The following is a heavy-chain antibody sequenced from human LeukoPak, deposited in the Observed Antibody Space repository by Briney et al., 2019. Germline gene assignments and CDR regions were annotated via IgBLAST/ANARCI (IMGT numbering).Heavy chain of an antibody. D-gene: IGHD3-3*01. J-gene: IGHJ5*02. CDR1: GGSISSYY. CDR3: ARLLTATDPYYDFWSGYSCWFDP. Sequence: SETLSLTYTVSGGSISSYYWSWIRQPPGKGLEWIGYIYTSGSTNYNPSLKSRVTISVDTSKNQFSLKLSSVTAADTAVYYCARLLTATDPYYDFWSGYSCWFDPWGQGTLVTVSS. CDR2: IYTSGST. V-gene: IGHV4-4*09.